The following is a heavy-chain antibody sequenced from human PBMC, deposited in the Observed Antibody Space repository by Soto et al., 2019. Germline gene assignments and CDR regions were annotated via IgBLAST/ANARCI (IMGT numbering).Heavy chain of an antibody. J-gene: IGHJ4*02. CDR3: ARAGSGEDY. Sequence: SETLSLTCAVYGGSFSGYYWSWIRQPPGKGLEWIGEINHSGSTNYNPSLKSRVTISVDTSKNQFSLKLSSVTAADTAVYYCARAGSGEDYWGQGTLVTVSS. V-gene: IGHV4-34*01. CDR2: INHSGST. CDR1: GGSFSGYY. D-gene: IGHD3-10*01.